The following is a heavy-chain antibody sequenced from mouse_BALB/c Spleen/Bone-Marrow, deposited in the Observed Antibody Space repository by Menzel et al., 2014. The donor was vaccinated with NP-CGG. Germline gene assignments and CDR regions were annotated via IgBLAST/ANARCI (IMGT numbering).Heavy chain of an antibody. V-gene: IGHV1-7*01. CDR3: ARGNPLYAMDY. CDR2: INPSTGYT. Sequence: QVQLQQPGAELAKPGASVKMSCKASGYTFTSYWKHWVKQRPGQGLEWIGYINPSTGYTDYNQKFNDKATLTADKSSSTAYMQLSSLTSKDSAVYYCARGNPLYAMDYWGQGTSVTVSS. J-gene: IGHJ4*01. CDR1: GYTFTSYW. D-gene: IGHD2-1*01.